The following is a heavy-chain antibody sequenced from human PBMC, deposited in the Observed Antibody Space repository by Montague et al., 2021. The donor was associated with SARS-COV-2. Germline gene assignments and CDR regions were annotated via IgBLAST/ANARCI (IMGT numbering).Heavy chain of an antibody. D-gene: IGHD6-19*01. Sequence: SLILSCAASGFTFSNYGMSWVRQAPVKGLEWVSHSNKNNGVTHYXDSVRGRFTTSRDISKNTLFLQMNSLTAEDTAIYYCAKNKANDGSGPYFDYWGQGTLATVSS. CDR1: GFTFSNYG. CDR3: AKNKANDGSGPYFDY. J-gene: IGHJ4*02. CDR2: SNKNNGVT. V-gene: IGHV3-23*01.